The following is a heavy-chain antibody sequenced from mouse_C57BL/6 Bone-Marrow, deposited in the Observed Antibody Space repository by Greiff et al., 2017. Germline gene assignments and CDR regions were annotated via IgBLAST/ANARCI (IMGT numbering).Heavy chain of an antibody. J-gene: IGHJ4*01. CDR3: VTTVVDYAMDY. CDR1: GFTFSSYA. Sequence: DVHLVESGEGLVKPGGSLKLSCAASGFTFSSYAMSWVRQTPEKRLEWVAYISSGGDYIYYADTVKGRFTISRDNARNTLYLQMSSLKSEDTAMYYSVTTVVDYAMDYWGQGTSVTVSS. D-gene: IGHD1-1*01. V-gene: IGHV5-9-1*02. CDR2: ISSGGDYI.